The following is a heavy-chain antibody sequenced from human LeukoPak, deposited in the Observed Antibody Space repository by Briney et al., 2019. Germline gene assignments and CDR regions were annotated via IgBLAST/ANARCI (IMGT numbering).Heavy chain of an antibody. CDR2: IYYSGST. D-gene: IGHD3-22*01. Sequence: PSETLSLTCTVSGGSISSYYWSWIRQPPGKGLEWIGYIYYSGSTNYNPSLKSRVTISVDTSKNQFSLKLSSVTAADTAVYYCARVISVSGYYYLDYWGQGTLVTVSS. V-gene: IGHV4-59*01. CDR3: ARVISVSGYYYLDY. J-gene: IGHJ4*02. CDR1: GGSISSYY.